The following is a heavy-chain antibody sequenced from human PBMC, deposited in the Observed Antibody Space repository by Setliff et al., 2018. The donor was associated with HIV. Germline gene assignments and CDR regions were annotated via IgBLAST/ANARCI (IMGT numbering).Heavy chain of an antibody. CDR3: ATVDGTRYLDY. Sequence: CAVSGYSIRSGYYWGWIRQSPGKGLEWIGTMFRTGTSYYNPSLTSRVTISQDTSKNQFSLELTSVTAADTAVYYCATVDGTRYLDYWGQGKLVTVS. CDR2: MFRTGTS. V-gene: IGHV4-38-2*01. D-gene: IGHD1-1*01. J-gene: IGHJ4*02. CDR1: GYSIRSGYY.